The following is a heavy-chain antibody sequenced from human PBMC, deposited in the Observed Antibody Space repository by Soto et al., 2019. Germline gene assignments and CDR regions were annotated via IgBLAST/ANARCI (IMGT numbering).Heavy chain of an antibody. CDR1: GGSISSYY. Sequence: PSETLSLTCTVPGGSISSYYRSCIRQPPGKRLEWIGYIYYSGSTNYNPSLKSRVTISVDTSKNQFSLKLSSVTAADTAVYYCERQEGRKWLGILEYWGQGTMVTVS. J-gene: IGHJ4*02. D-gene: IGHD6-19*01. CDR2: IYYSGST. V-gene: IGHV4-59*08. CDR3: ERQEGRKWLGILEY.